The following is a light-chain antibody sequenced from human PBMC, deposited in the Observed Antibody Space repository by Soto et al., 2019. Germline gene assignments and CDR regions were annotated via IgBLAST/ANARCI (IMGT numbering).Light chain of an antibody. J-gene: IGKJ1*01. CDR2: GAS. CDR3: QQRNNWPLT. Sequence: MSLSPATLSVSQGERATLSCRASQSVGTHLAWYQQTPGQAPRLLIYGASTRATGIPARFSGSESGTDFTPTISSLEPEDFAVYYCQQRNNWPLTFGQGTKLDIK. V-gene: IGKV3-15*01. CDR1: QSVGTH.